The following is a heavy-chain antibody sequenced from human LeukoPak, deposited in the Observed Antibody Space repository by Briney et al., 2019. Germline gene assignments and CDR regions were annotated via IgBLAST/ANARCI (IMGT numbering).Heavy chain of an antibody. CDR3: AKAIYSSSWYNWFDP. CDR1: GFTFSSYA. V-gene: IGHV3-23*01. CDR2: ISGSGGST. J-gene: IGHJ5*02. Sequence: GGSLRLSCAASGFTFSSYAMSWVRQAPGKGLEWVSAISGSGGSTYYADSVKGRFTISRDNSKNTLYLQMNSLRAEDTALYYCAKAIYSSSWYNWFDPWGQGTLVTVSS. D-gene: IGHD6-13*01.